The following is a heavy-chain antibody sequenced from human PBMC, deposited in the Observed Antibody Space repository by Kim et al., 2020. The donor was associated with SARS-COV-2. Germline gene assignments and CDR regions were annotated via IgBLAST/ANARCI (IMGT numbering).Heavy chain of an antibody. CDR3: ARRYSAIDY. V-gene: IGHV3-74*01. Sequence: SSTSYADSVKGRFTISRDNAKNTLYLQMNSLRAEDTAEYYCARRYSAIDYWGQGTLVTVSS. CDR2: SST. J-gene: IGHJ4*02. D-gene: IGHD5-18*01.